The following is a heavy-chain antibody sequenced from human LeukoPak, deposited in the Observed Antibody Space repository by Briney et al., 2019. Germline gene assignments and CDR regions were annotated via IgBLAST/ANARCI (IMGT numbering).Heavy chain of an antibody. V-gene: IGHV3-7*01. D-gene: IGHD6-19*01. CDR3: ARDHPTPRIAVAGALGDFDY. CDR2: IKQDGSEK. Sequence: GGSLRLSCAASGFTFSSYWMSWVRQAPGKGLEWVANIKQDGSEKYYVDSVKGRFTISRDNAKNSLYLQMNSLRAEDTAVYYCARDHPTPRIAVAGALGDFDYWGQGTLVTVSS. CDR1: GFTFSSYW. J-gene: IGHJ4*02.